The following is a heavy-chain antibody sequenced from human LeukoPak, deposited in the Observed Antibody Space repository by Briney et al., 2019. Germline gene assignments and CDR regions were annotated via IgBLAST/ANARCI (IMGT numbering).Heavy chain of an antibody. V-gene: IGHV3-30-3*01. CDR3: ARCGGDCNKNARAIDF. CDR2: LSSDSSVT. Sequence: QAGGSLRLSCAASGFTFSTYAMHWVRQSPGKGLEWVAVLSSDSSVTLYADSVRGRFTVSRDNPENTLFLQMNSLRVDDTAIYYCARCGGDCNKNARAIDFWGQGTLVTVSS. CDR1: GFTFSTYA. D-gene: IGHD2-21*02. J-gene: IGHJ4*02.